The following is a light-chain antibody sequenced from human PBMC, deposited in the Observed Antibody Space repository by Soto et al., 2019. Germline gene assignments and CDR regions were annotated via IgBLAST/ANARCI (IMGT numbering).Light chain of an antibody. J-gene: IGKJ1*01. CDR2: DAS. CDR3: QQYNSYGT. V-gene: IGKV1-5*01. CDR1: QSISSW. Sequence: DIHMTQSPSTLSASLGDRVTITCRASQSISSWLAWYQQKPGKAPKLLIYDASSLESGVPSRFSGSGSGTEFTLTISSLQPDDFATYYCQQYNSYGTFGQGTKVDIK.